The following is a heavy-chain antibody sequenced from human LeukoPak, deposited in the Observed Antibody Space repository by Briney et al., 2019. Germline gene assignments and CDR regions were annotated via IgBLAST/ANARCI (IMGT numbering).Heavy chain of an antibody. D-gene: IGHD6-6*01. CDR1: GGSISSYN. CDR2: ISTTGST. J-gene: IGHJ4*02. Sequence: SETLSLTCTVSGGSISSYNWNWIRQPAGKGLEWIGRISTTGSTNYNPSLKSRLTMSVDTSKNQFSLRLSSVSAADTAVYYCAREYSSSSGRTFDYWGQGTLVTVSS. CDR3: AREYSSSSGRTFDY. V-gene: IGHV4-4*07.